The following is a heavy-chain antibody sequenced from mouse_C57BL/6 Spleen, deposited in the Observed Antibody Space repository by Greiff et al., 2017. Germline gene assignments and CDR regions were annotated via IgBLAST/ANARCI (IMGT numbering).Heavy chain of an antibody. CDR3: LYGCDCAY. D-gene: IGHD2-2*01. CDR2: IYPRSGNT. V-gene: IGHV1-81*01. CDR1: GYTFTSYG. J-gene: IGHJ3*01. Sequence: QVQLQQSGAELARPGASVKLSCKASGYTFTSYGISWVKQRTGQGLEWIGEIYPRSGNTYYNEKFKGKATLTADKSSSTAYMGLRSLTSEDSAVCFCLYGCDCAYWGQGTLVTVSA.